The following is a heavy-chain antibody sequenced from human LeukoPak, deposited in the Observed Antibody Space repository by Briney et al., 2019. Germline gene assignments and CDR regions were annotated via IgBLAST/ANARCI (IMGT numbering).Heavy chain of an antibody. CDR2: ISDDGSRQ. D-gene: IGHD3-10*01. V-gene: IGHV3-30-3*01. CDR3: AKDPLLWLGGTAGIMSY. Sequence: PGGSLRLSCAATGFTFSNYAIHWGRQAPGKGLEWVAFISDDGSRQHYADSVKGRFTISRDNSKNTLYLQVNSLRAEDTAVYYCAKDPLLWLGGTAGIMSYWGQGTLVTVSS. CDR1: GFTFSNYA. J-gene: IGHJ4*02.